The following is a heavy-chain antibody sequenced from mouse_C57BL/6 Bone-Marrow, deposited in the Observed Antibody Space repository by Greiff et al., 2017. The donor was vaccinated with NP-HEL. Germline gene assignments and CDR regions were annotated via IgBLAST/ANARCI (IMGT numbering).Heavy chain of an antibody. CDR1: GFTFSSYG. J-gene: IGHJ1*03. CDR3: ARQYYGSNYDWYFDV. Sequence: EVQLVESGGDLVKPGASLKLSCAASGFTFSSYGMSWVRQTPDKRLEWVATISSGGSYTYYPDSVKGRSTITRDHATNTLYLQMSSLKTEDTAMYYCARQYYGSNYDWYFDVWGTGTTVTVSS. V-gene: IGHV5-6*01. D-gene: IGHD1-1*01. CDR2: ISSGGSYT.